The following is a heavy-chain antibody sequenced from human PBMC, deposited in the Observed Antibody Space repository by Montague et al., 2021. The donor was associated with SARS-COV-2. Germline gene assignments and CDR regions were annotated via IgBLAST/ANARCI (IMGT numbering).Heavy chain of an antibody. J-gene: IGHJ4*02. CDR2: ISYDGSNK. D-gene: IGHD3-10*01. CDR3: AGAGDYYYGSGSYYNPYDF. V-gene: IGHV3-30-3*01. Sequence: SLRLSCAASGFTFSSYAMHWVRQAPGKGLEWVAVISYDGSNKYYADSVKGRFTISRDNSKNTLYLQMNSLRAEDTAVYYCAGAGDYYYGSGSYYNPYDFWGQGTLVTVSS. CDR1: GFTFSSYA.